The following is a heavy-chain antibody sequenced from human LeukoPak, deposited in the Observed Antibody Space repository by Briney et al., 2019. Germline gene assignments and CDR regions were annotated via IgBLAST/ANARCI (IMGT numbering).Heavy chain of an antibody. CDR2: ISSSSSYT. CDR3: ARAVVPAAKYWYFDL. CDR1: GFTFSSYS. J-gene: IGHJ2*01. V-gene: IGHV3-21*04. Sequence: PGGSLRLSCAASGFTFSSYSMNWVRQAPGKGLEWVSSISSSSSYTNYADSVKGRFTISRDNAKNSLYLQMNSLRAEDTAVYYCARAVVPAAKYWYFDLWGRGTLVTVSS. D-gene: IGHD2-2*01.